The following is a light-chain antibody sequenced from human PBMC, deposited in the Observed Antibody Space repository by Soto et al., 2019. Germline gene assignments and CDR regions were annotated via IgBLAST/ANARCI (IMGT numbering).Light chain of an antibody. CDR1: SSNIGAGYD. CDR3: QFFDSSLRGLV. Sequence: QLVLTQPPSVSGAPGQRVTISCTGSSSNIGAGYDVHWYQQLPGTAPKLLIYGNSNRPSGVPDRFSGSKSGTSASLAITGLPGEDEGYYYCQFFDSSLRGLVFGTGTKVTVL. J-gene: IGLJ1*01. CDR2: GNS. V-gene: IGLV1-40*01.